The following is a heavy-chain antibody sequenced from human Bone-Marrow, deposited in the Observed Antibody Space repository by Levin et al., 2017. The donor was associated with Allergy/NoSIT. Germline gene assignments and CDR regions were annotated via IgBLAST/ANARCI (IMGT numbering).Heavy chain of an antibody. CDR2: IKNDGSET. D-gene: IGHD2-21*01. CDR3: ATAVRGIPFDY. V-gene: IGHV3-7*01. CDR1: GFTFNNYW. Sequence: VASVKVSCAAFGFTFNNYWMRWVRQTPGKGLESVANIKNDGSETYYVDSVKGRFTISRDNAKNSLHLQMNSLRAEDTAVYYCATAVRGIPFDYWGQGTLVTVSS. J-gene: IGHJ4*02.